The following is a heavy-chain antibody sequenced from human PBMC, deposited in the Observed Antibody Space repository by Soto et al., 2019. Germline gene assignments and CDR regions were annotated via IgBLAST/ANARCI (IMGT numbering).Heavy chain of an antibody. V-gene: IGHV6-1*01. Sequence: SQALSLPCAISGDSVSSHNAAWNWISQSEKRSLEWLGRTYYSSQWHNAYAVSVKSRININPDTSKNQFSQQKNSMSPAATSENYCASEVGSGWYYFDYWGQGTRVTVSS. CDR1: GDSVSSHNAA. D-gene: IGHD6-19*01. J-gene: IGHJ4*02. CDR2: TYYSSQWHN. CDR3: ASEVGSGWYYFDY.